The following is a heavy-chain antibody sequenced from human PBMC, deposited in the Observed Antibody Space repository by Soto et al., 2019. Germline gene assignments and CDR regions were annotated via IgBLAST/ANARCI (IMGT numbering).Heavy chain of an antibody. CDR1: GGSFSGYY. CDR3: ARVTRNCFDP. D-gene: IGHD2-21*01. J-gene: IGHJ5*02. Sequence: PSETLSLTCAVYGGSFSGYYWSWIRQPPGKGLEWIGEINHSGNTNYNPSLKSRVTISVDTSKNQLSLKLSSVTAADTALYYCARVTRNCFDPWGQGTLVTVSS. CDR2: INHSGNT. V-gene: IGHV4-34*01.